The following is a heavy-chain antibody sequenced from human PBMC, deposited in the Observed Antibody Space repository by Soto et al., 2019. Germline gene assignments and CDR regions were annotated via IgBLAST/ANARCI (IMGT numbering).Heavy chain of an antibody. CDR3: AKLFPVVVAATPNYWYFDL. V-gene: IGHV3-21*01. D-gene: IGHD2-15*01. Sequence: PGGSLRLSCAASGFTFSSYSMNWVRQAPGKGLEWVSSISSSSSYIYYADSVKGRFTISRDNSKNTLYLQMNSLRAEDTAVYYCAKLFPVVVAATPNYWYFDLWGRGTLVTVSS. J-gene: IGHJ2*01. CDR2: ISSSSSYI. CDR1: GFTFSSYS.